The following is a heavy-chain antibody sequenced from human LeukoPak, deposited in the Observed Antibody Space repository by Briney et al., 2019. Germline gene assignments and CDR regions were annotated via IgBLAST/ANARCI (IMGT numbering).Heavy chain of an antibody. Sequence: GGSLRLSCAASGFTFSSYSMNWVRQAPGKGLEWVSSISSSSSYIYYADSVKGRFTISRDNAKNSLYLQMNSLRAEDTAVYYCAKVVGYCSSTSCYARAPEYYYYYMDVWGKGTTVTISS. CDR1: GFTFSSYS. CDR3: AKVVGYCSSTSCYARAPEYYYYYMDV. V-gene: IGHV3-21*01. D-gene: IGHD2-2*01. J-gene: IGHJ6*03. CDR2: ISSSSSYI.